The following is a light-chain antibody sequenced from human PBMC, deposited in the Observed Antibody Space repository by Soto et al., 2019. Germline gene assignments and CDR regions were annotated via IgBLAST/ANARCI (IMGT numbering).Light chain of an antibody. Sequence: EIVLTQSPAPLSLSPGEIATLSCRASQSVSSYLAWYQKTPVQAPRLVIYDASISATGSPARFSGSGSGTDFTLTISRLEPEDFAVYYCQQRSNWYTFGQGTKLEVK. J-gene: IGKJ2*01. V-gene: IGKV3-11*01. CDR2: DAS. CDR3: QQRSNWYT. CDR1: QSVSSY.